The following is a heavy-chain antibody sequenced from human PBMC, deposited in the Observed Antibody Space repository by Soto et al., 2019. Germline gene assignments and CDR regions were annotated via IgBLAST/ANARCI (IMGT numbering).Heavy chain of an antibody. CDR2: MFDSGNN. CDR1: GDSISSSTYY. Sequence: QLQLQESGPGLVKPSETLSLTCTVYGDSISSSTYYWGWIRQPPAKGMKGIGSMFDSGNNYYNPSLKCPVTIDREMSNNQFSLNRNSVNVADTAVYYCVSPEGYYDSSGYTLDSGGQVTRVKVSS. V-gene: IGHV4-39*01. J-gene: IGHJ4*02. D-gene: IGHD3-22*01. CDR3: VSPEGYYDSSGYTLDS.